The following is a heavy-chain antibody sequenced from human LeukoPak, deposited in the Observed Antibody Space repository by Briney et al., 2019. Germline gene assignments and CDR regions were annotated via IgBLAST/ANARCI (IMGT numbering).Heavy chain of an antibody. CDR2: ISYDGSNK. CDR3: ARAVAAYYYYYGMDV. Sequence: GRSLRLSCAASGFTFSSYAMHWVRQAPGKGLEWVAVISYDGSNKYYADSVKGRFTISRDNSKNTLYLQINSLRAEDTAVYYCARAVAAYYYYYGMDVWGKGTTVTVSS. CDR1: GFTFSSYA. D-gene: IGHD6-19*01. J-gene: IGHJ6*04. V-gene: IGHV3-30*04.